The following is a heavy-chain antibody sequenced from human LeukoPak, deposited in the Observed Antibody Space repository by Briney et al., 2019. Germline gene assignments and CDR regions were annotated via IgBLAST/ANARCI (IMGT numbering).Heavy chain of an antibody. CDR2: IRFDGSHK. D-gene: IGHD3-22*01. V-gene: IGHV3-30*02. CDR1: GFTFSSYG. CDR3: AKDLHYYDSSGYSDY. Sequence: GGSLRLSCAASGFTFSSYGIHWVRQAPGKGLEWVAFIRFDGSHKYYADSVKGRFTVSRDNSKNPLYLQMNSLRAEDTAVYYCAKDLHYYDSSGYSDYWGQGTLVTVSS. J-gene: IGHJ4*02.